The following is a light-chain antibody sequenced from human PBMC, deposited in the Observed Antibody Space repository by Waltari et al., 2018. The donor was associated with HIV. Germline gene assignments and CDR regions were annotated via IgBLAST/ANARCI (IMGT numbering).Light chain of an antibody. CDR3: SSYADKNGFYVV. CDR1: NGALGVYTY. J-gene: IGLJ2*01. Sequence: QSALTSPPPPSGSPGRSATTSCTGPNGALGVYTYAPGYQQQPGKAPKRFISEVTKRPSGVPLRFSGSKSGTTASLTVSGLQAEDEADYYCSSYADKNGFYVVFGGGTKLTVL. CDR2: EVT. V-gene: IGLV2-8*01.